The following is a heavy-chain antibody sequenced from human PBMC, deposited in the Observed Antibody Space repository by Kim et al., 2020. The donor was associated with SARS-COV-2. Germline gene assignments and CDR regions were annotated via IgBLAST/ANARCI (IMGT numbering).Heavy chain of an antibody. V-gene: IGHV4-39*01. D-gene: IGHD3-22*01. CDR2: IYYSGST. CDR1: GGSISSSSYY. J-gene: IGHJ5*02. Sequence: SETLSLTCTVSGGSISSSSYYWGWIRQPPGKGLEWIGSIYYSGSTYYNPSLKSRVTISVDTSKNQFSLKLSSVTAADTAVYYCARRGRIGGYYDSSGLNWFDPWGQGTLVTVSS. CDR3: ARRGRIGGYYDSSGLNWFDP.